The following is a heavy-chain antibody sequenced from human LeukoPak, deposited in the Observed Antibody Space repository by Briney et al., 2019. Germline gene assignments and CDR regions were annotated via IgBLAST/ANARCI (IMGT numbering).Heavy chain of an antibody. CDR2: IYTSGST. CDR3: ARVWDVGYSYGPFDI. D-gene: IGHD5-18*01. CDR1: GGSISSGSDY. V-gene: IGHV4-61*02. J-gene: IGHJ3*02. Sequence: SETLSLTCTVSGGSISSGSDYWSWIRQPAGKGLEWIGRIYTSGSTNYNPSLKSRVTISVDTSKNQFSLKLSSVTAADTAVYYCARVWDVGYSYGPFDIWGQGTMVTVSS.